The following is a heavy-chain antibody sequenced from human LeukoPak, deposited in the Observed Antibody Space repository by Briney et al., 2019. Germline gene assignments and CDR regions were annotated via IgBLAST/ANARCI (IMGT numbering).Heavy chain of an antibody. Sequence: ASVKVSCKASGYPFITYDINWVRQATGQGLEWMGWMNPNSGKTGYAQKFQGRVTMTRNTSISTAYMELSSLRSEDTAVYYCARRWSFDYWGQGTLVTVSS. CDR1: GYPFITYD. J-gene: IGHJ4*02. V-gene: IGHV1-8*01. CDR3: ARRWSFDY. CDR2: MNPNSGKT. D-gene: IGHD6-13*01.